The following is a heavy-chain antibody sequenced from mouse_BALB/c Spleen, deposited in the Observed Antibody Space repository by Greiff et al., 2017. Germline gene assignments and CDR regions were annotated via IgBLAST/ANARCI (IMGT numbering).Heavy chain of an antibody. CDR3: AKDSYGHDTWCAY. J-gene: IGHJ3*01. CDR2: ISSGGST. V-gene: IGHV5-6-5*01. CDR1: GFTFSSYA. D-gene: IGHD2-2*01. Sequence: EVQRVESGGGLVKPGGSLKLSCAASGFTFSSYAMSWVRQTPEKRLEWVASISSGGSTYYPDSVKGRFTISRDNARNILYLQMSSLRSEDTAMYYCAKDSYGHDTWCAYWGQGTLVTVSA.